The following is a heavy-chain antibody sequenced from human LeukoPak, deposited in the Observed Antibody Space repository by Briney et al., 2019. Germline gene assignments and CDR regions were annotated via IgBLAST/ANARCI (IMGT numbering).Heavy chain of an antibody. CDR1: GFTFSSYG. J-gene: IGHJ4*02. CDR2: ISYDGSNK. V-gene: IGHV3-30*18. Sequence: PGGSLRLSCAASGFTFSSYGMHWVRQAPGKGLEWVAVISYDGSNKYYADSVKGRFTISRDNSKNTLYLQMNSLRAEDTAVYYCAKDQGGSYAFDYWGQGTLVTVSS. CDR3: AKDQGGSYAFDY. D-gene: IGHD1-26*01.